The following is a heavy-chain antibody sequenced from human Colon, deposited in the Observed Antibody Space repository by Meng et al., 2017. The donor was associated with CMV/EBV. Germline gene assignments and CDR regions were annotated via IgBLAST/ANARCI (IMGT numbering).Heavy chain of an antibody. Sequence: LRLSCTVSGGSISSGDYYWSWIRQPPGKGLEWIGCIYYSGNTYYNPSLKSRITISVDTSKNQFSLKLSSVTAADTAVYYCARVRDLFRYFDYWGQGTLVTVSS. J-gene: IGHJ4*02. CDR2: IYYSGNT. V-gene: IGHV4-30-4*08. CDR3: ARVRDLFRYFDY. CDR1: GGSISSGDYY.